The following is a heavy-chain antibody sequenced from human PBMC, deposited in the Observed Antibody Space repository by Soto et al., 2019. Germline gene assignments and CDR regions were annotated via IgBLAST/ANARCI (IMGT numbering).Heavy chain of an antibody. CDR3: ARAELIVAGQAFDS. CDR1: GYRLSNYY. V-gene: IGHV1-46*01. D-gene: IGHD5-12*01. J-gene: IGHJ4*02. Sequence: QVDLVQSGAEVKKPGASVKMSCKSSGYRLSNYYMHWVRQAPGQGLEWMGIVNPSDGRANYARKFQGRVTMTWDTSTTTLYMEANSLRSDDTAIYYCARAELIVAGQAFDSWGQGTLVTVSS. CDR2: VNPSDGRA.